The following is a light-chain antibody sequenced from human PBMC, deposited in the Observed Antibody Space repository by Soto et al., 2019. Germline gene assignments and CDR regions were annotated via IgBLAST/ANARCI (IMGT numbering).Light chain of an antibody. CDR3: QQYDGVPLT. CDR2: AAS. V-gene: IGKV1-27*01. Sequence: GDIANITCRASQGIPNHLAWYQQQPGKVPRLLIDAASTLQSGVPSRFSGSGSEREFTLTITSLQPEDVAIYYCQQYDGVPLTFGGGTKVEI. CDR1: QGIPNH. J-gene: IGKJ4*01.